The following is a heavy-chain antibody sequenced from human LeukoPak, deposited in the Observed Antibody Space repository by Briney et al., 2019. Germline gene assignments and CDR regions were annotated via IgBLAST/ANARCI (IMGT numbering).Heavy chain of an antibody. Sequence: PGGSLRLSCAASGFAFSSYNMNWVRQTPGKGLEWVSYINSLSSTIYYVDSVKGRFTISRDNAKNSLYLQMNSLRAEDTAVYYCARDSRSSGWSPWSQGTLVTVSS. CDR1: GFAFSSYN. CDR2: INSLSSTI. V-gene: IGHV3-48*01. CDR3: ARDSRSSGWSP. D-gene: IGHD6-19*01. J-gene: IGHJ5*02.